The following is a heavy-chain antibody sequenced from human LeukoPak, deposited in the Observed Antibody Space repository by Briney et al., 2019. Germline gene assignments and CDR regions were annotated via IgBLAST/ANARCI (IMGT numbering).Heavy chain of an antibody. CDR2: IYYSGST. CDR1: GGSISSYY. D-gene: IGHD6-13*01. V-gene: IGHV4-59*08. Sequence: SETLSLTCTVSGGSISSYYWSWIRQPPGKGPEWIGYIYYSGSTNYNPSLKSRVTISVDTSKNQFSLKLSSVTAADTAVYYCARFYSSSWYVGDYWGQGTLVTVSS. CDR3: ARFYSSSWYVGDY. J-gene: IGHJ4*02.